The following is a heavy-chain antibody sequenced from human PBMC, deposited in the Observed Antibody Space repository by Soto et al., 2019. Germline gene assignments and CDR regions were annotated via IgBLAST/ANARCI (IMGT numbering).Heavy chain of an antibody. D-gene: IGHD4-17*01. CDR1: GGSISSSSYY. CDR3: ARDADYGGSRGGMDV. J-gene: IGHJ6*02. V-gene: IGHV4-31*03. CDR2: IYYSGST. Sequence: QLQLQESGPGLIKPSETLSLTCIVSGGSISSSSYYWGWIRHHPENGLEWIGYIYYSGSTRYNPSFKTRATLSIDTSKNQFSLRLNSVTVADTAVYFCARDADYGGSRGGMDVWGRGTTVTVSS.